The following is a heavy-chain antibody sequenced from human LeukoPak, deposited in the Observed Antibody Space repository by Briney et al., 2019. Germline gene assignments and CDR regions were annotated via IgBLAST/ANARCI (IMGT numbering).Heavy chain of an antibody. V-gene: IGHV4-59*08. CDR1: GGSISSYY. CDR2: IYYSGST. Sequence: SETLSLACTVSGGSISSYYWSWIRQPPGKGLEWIGYIYYSGSTNYNPSLKSRVTISVDTSKNQFSLKLSSVTAADTAVYYCAGTYYDFWSGYLENFDYWGQGTLVTVSS. D-gene: IGHD3-3*01. J-gene: IGHJ4*02. CDR3: AGTYYDFWSGYLENFDY.